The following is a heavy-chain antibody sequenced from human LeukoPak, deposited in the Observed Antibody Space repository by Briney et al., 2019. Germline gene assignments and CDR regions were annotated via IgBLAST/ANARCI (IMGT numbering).Heavy chain of an antibody. J-gene: IGHJ4*02. V-gene: IGHV3-15*01. CDR1: GFTFSNAW. D-gene: IGHD2-2*02. CDR2: IKSKTDGGTT. CDR3: TVTLGYCSSTSCYSGDY. Sequence: PGGSLRLSCAASGFTFSNAWMSWVRQAPGKGLEWVSRIKSKTDGGTTDYAAPVKGRFTISRDDSKNTLYLQMNSLKTEDTAVYYCTVTLGYCSSTSCYSGDYWGQGTLVTVSS.